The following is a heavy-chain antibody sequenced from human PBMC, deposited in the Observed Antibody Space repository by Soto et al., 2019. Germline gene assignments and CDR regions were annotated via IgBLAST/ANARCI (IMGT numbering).Heavy chain of an antibody. J-gene: IGHJ4*02. D-gene: IGHD5-18*01. V-gene: IGHV3-33*01. CDR1: GFTFSSYG. CDR3: ARADGYGYDFDY. CDR2: IWYDGSNK. Sequence: GGSLRLSCAASGFTFSSYGMHWVRQAPGKGLEWVAVIWYDGSNKYYADSVKGRFTISRDNSKNTLYLQMNSLRAEDTAVYYCARADGYGYDFDYWGRGTLVTVSS.